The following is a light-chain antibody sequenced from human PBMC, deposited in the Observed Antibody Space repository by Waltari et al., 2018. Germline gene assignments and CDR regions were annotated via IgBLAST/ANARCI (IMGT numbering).Light chain of an antibody. V-gene: IGKV4-1*01. CDR1: QGVFSSYNNKNY. CDR3: QQYYSTPYT. Sequence: DIVMTQSPDSLAVSLGERAPITCKSSQGVFSSYNNKNYIGWYQQRPGQPPRLLIYLASSRESGVPDRFSGSESGTDFTLTISSLQAEDVALYYCQQYYSTPYTFGQGTKLEIK. J-gene: IGKJ2*01. CDR2: LAS.